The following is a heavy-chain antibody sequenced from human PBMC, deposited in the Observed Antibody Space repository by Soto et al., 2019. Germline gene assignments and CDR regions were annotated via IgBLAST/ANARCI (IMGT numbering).Heavy chain of an antibody. J-gene: IGHJ4*02. D-gene: IGHD3-10*01. Sequence: QVQLQQWGAGLLKPSETLSLTCAVYGGSFSDYYWSWIRQPPGKGLEWIGEINHSGSTNYNPSLKSRVTISLDTSKNHFSLKLSSVTAADTAVYYCARERRLRPSFDYWGQGTLVTVSS. V-gene: IGHV4-34*01. CDR2: INHSGST. CDR1: GGSFSDYY. CDR3: ARERRLRPSFDY.